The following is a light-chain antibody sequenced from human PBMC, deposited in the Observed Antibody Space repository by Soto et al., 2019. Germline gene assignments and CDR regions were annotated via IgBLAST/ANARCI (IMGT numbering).Light chain of an antibody. CDR1: QSVSSN. V-gene: IGKV3-15*01. CDR3: HQRQSWPRT. CDR2: GAS. J-gene: IGKJ1*01. Sequence: EIVMTQSPGTLSVSPGERATLSCRASQSVSSNLAWYQQKPGQAPRLLIYGASTRATGIPARFSGRGSGTEFTLTISSLQSEDFAVYYCHQRQSWPRTFGQGTKVEIK.